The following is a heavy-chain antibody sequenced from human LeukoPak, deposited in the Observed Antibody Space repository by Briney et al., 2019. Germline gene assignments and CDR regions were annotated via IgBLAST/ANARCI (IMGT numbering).Heavy chain of an antibody. Sequence: PSETLSLTCAVYGGSFSGYYWSWIRQPPGKGLEWIGEINHSGSTNYNPSLKSRVTISVDTSRNQFSLKLSSVTAADTAVYYCARHELRYGDYYFDYWGQGTLVTVSS. V-gene: IGHV4-34*01. D-gene: IGHD4-17*01. J-gene: IGHJ4*02. CDR3: ARHELRYGDYYFDY. CDR2: INHSGST. CDR1: GGSFSGYY.